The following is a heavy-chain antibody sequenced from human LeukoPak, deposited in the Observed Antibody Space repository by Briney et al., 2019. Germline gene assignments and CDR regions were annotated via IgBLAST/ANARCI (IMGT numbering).Heavy chain of an antibody. J-gene: IGHJ4*02. CDR1: GYTFTSYF. V-gene: IGHV1-46*01. CDR3: ARAQNQNLEWLFGLAFDY. D-gene: IGHD3-3*01. Sequence: GASVKVSCKASGYTFTSYFMHWVRQAPGQGLEWMGIINPSGGSTSYAQKFQGRVTMTRDTSTSTVYMELSSLRSEDTAVYYCARAQNQNLEWLFGLAFDYWGQGTLVTVSS. CDR2: INPSGGST.